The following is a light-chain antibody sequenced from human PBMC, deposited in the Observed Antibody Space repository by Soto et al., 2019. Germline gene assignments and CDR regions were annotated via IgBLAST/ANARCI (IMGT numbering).Light chain of an antibody. CDR3: GSWDTDLSAGV. V-gene: IGLV1-51*01. Sequence: QSVLTQPPSVSAAPGQKVTISCSGSSSNIGKDYVCWYQKVPGTAPKLLIYKTDQRPSGIPDRFSASKSGTSATLDITGFQTGDEADYYCGSWDTDLSAGVFGGGTKLTVL. CDR2: KTD. J-gene: IGLJ3*02. CDR1: SSNIGKDY.